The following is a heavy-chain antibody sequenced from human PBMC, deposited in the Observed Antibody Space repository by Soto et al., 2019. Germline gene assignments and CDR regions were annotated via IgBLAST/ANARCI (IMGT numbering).Heavy chain of an antibody. V-gene: IGHV4-34*01. CDR1: GGSFSGYY. CDR3: AIYGGNSVYFDY. J-gene: IGHJ4*02. D-gene: IGHD4-17*01. CDR2: INHRGST. Sequence: ETLSLTCAVYGGSFSGYYWSWIRQPPGKGLEWIGEINHRGSTNYNPSLKSRVTISVDTSKNQFSLKLSSVTAADTAVYYCAIYGGNSVYFDYWGQGTLVTVSS.